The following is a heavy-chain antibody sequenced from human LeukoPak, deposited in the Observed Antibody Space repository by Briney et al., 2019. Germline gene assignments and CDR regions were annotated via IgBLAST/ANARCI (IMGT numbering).Heavy chain of an antibody. CDR3: ARDLGFSLLATHSSWYLTS. CDR1: GFTFDDYA. V-gene: IGHV3-9*01. CDR2: ISWNSGNI. J-gene: IGHJ4*02. Sequence: QPGGSLRLSCAGSGFTFDDYAMHWVRQAPGKGLEWVSGISWNSGNIGYADSVKGRFIVSRDNAKNSLYLQMNSLRAEDTAVYYCARDLGFSLLATHSSWYLTSWGQGTLVTVSS. D-gene: IGHD6-13*01.